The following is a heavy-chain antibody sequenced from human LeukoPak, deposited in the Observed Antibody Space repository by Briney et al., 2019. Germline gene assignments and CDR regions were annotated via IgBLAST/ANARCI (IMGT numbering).Heavy chain of an antibody. D-gene: IGHD3-9*01. CDR3: ARHGYYDILTGYPPLNWFDP. V-gene: IGHV4-34*01. CDR2: INHSGST. J-gene: IGHJ5*02. CDR1: GFTFSSYA. Sequence: GSLRLSCAASGFTFSSYAMSWIRQPPGKGLEWIGEINHSGSTNYNPSLKSRVTISVDTSKNQFSLKLSSVTAADTAVYYCARHGYYDILTGYPPLNWFDPWGQGTLVTVSS.